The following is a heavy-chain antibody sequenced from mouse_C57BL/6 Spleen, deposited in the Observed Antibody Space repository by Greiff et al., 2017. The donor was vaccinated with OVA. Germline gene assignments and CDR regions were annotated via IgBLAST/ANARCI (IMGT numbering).Heavy chain of an antibody. J-gene: IGHJ1*03. Sequence: EVQVVESGPGLVKPSQSLSLTCSVTGYSITSGYYWNWIRQFPGNKLEWMGYISYDGSNNYNQSLKNRISITRDTSKNQFFLKLSSVTTEDTATYYCACSSVWYFDVWGTGTTVTVSS. V-gene: IGHV3-6*01. CDR3: ACSSVWYFDV. CDR2: ISYDGSN. D-gene: IGHD1-1*01. CDR1: GYSITSGYY.